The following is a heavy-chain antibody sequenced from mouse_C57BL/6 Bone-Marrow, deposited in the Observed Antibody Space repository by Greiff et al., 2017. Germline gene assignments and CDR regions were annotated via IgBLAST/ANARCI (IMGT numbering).Heavy chain of an antibody. J-gene: IGHJ4*01. CDR3: AKGYDYDCAMDY. CDR2: INHNYGTT. CDR1: GYSFTDYN. Sequence: VQLQQSGPELVKPGASVKISCKASGYSFTDYNMNWVKQSNGKSLEWIGVINHNYGTTSYNQKFKGKATLTVDKSSSTAYMQLTSLTSEDSAVSYGAKGYDYDCAMDYWGQGTSVTVSS. V-gene: IGHV1-39*01. D-gene: IGHD2-4*01.